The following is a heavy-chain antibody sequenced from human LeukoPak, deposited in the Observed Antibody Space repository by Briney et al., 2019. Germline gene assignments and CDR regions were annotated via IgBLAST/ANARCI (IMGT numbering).Heavy chain of an antibody. CDR1: GYTFTGYY. Sequence: GASVKVSCKASGYTFTGYYMHWVRQAPGQGLEWMGWINPNSGGTNYAQKFQGRVTMTRDTSISTAYMELSRLRSDDTAVYYCVRDPTIPSRVLDYWGQGTLVTVSS. J-gene: IGHJ4*02. CDR2: INPNSGGT. D-gene: IGHD5-24*01. V-gene: IGHV1-2*02. CDR3: VRDPTIPSRVLDY.